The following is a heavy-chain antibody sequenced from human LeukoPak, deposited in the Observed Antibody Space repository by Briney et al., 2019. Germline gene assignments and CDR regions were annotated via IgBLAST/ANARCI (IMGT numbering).Heavy chain of an antibody. D-gene: IGHD5-24*01. V-gene: IGHV1-46*01. CDR1: GYAFTSYY. CDR2: INPSGGNT. Sequence: GASVKVSCKASGYAFTSYYMHWVRQAPGQGLEWMGIINPSGGNTSYAQKFQGRVTMTRDTSTSTVYMELSSLRSEDTAVYYCARGFVEIGLFDAFDIWGQGTMVTVSS. CDR3: ARGFVEIGLFDAFDI. J-gene: IGHJ3*02.